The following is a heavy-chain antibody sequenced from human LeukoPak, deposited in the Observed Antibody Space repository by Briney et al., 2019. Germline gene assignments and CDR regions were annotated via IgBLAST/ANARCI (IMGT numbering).Heavy chain of an antibody. V-gene: IGHV3-23*01. J-gene: IGHJ4*02. CDR3: AKDQWELLGYFDY. D-gene: IGHD1-26*01. CDR1: GFTFSSYA. Sequence: GGSLRLSCATSGFTFSSYAMSWVRQAPGKGLEWVSAISGSGGSTYCADSVKGRFTISRDNSKNTLYLQMNSLRAEDTAVYYRAKDQWELLGYFDYWGQGTLVTVPS. CDR2: ISGSGGST.